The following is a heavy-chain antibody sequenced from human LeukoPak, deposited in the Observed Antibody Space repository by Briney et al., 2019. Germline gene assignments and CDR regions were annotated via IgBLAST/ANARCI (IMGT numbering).Heavy chain of an antibody. CDR3: ARGGWKPYYDILTGYFRAFDY. D-gene: IGHD3-9*01. CDR2: INHSGST. CDR1: GGSFSGYY. V-gene: IGHV4-34*01. J-gene: IGHJ4*02. Sequence: SETLSLTCAVYGGSFSGYYWSWIRQPPGKGLEWIGEINHSGSTNYNPSLKSRVTISVDTSKNQFSLKLSSVTAADTAVYYCARGGWKPYYDILTGYFRAFDYWGQGTQVTVSS.